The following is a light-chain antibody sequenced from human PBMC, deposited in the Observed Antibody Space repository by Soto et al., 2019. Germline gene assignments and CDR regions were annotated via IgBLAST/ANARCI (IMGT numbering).Light chain of an antibody. CDR3: QQRYSTPRT. Sequence: DIQMTQSPSSLSASVGDRVTITCRASQSISSYLNWYQQKPGKAPKLLIYAASSLQSGVPSRFSGSGSGTDFTLTISSLQPGDFATYYCQQRYSTPRTFGQGTKVEIK. CDR1: QSISSY. V-gene: IGKV1-39*01. J-gene: IGKJ1*01. CDR2: AAS.